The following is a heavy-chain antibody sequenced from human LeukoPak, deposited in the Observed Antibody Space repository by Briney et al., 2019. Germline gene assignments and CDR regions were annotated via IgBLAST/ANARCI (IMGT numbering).Heavy chain of an antibody. D-gene: IGHD2-15*01. J-gene: IGHJ1*01. CDR3: ARGREAGYCSGGSCYSGYFQH. CDR1: GFTLSSYA. Sequence: PGGSLRLSCAASGFTLSSYAMHWVRQAPGKGLEWVAVISYDGSNKYYADSVKGRFTISRDNSKNTLYLQMNSLRAEDTAVYYCARGREAGYCSGGSCYSGYFQHWGQGTLVTVSS. CDR2: ISYDGSNK. V-gene: IGHV3-30-3*01.